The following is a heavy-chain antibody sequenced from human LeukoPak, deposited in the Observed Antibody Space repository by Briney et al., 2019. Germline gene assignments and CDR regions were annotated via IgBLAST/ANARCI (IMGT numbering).Heavy chain of an antibody. V-gene: IGHV4-39*01. CDR2: IYYSGST. J-gene: IGHJ4*02. Sequence: SETLSLTCTVSGGSISSITYYWAWIRQPPGKGLEWIGSIYYSGSTYYNPSLKSRVTISVDTSKNQFSLKLSSVTAADTAVYYCASLRERSYYARGFDYWGQGTLVTVSS. CDR1: GGSISSITYY. D-gene: IGHD4-11*01. CDR3: ASLRERSYYARGFDY.